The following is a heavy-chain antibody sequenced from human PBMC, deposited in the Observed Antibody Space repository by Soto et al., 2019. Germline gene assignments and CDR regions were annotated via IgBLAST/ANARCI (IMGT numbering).Heavy chain of an antibody. Sequence: WVRQAPGKGLEWVSAISSSGDSAYYAESVRGRFTISRDSSINTLYLQMRSLRPEDTAVYYCAHPRGYGVFDAVDIWGQGTMVTV. D-gene: IGHD4-17*01. J-gene: IGHJ3*02. CDR3: AHPRGYGVFDAVDI. CDR2: ISSSGDSA. V-gene: IGHV3-23*01.